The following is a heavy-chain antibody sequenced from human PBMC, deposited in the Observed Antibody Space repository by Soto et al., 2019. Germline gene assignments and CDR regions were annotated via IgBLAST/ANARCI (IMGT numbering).Heavy chain of an antibody. J-gene: IGHJ6*02. V-gene: IGHV1-18*01. CDR2: ISAYNGNT. CDR1: GYTFTSYG. Sequence: QVQLVQSGAEVKKPGASVKVSCKASGYTFTSYGFSWVRQAHGQGLEWMGWISAYNGNTNYAQKLQGRVTMTTDTSTSTAYMELRRMRSDDTAVYYCARDGSRPYYYYGMDVWGQGTTVTVSS. CDR3: ARDGSRPYYYYGMDV. D-gene: IGHD1-26*01.